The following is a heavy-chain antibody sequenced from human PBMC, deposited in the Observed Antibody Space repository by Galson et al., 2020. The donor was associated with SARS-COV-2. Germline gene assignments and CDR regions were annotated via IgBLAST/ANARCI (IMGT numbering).Heavy chain of an antibody. CDR2: ISYDGSNK. J-gene: IGHJ3*02. CDR1: GFTFSSYA. Sequence: GESLKISCAASGFTFSSYAMHWVRQAPGKGLEWVAVISYDGSNKYYADSVKGRFTISRDNSKNTLYLQMNSLRAEDTAVYYCASPNSGSYWGAFDIWGQGTMVTVSS. V-gene: IGHV3-30-3*01. D-gene: IGHD1-26*01. CDR3: ASPNSGSYWGAFDI.